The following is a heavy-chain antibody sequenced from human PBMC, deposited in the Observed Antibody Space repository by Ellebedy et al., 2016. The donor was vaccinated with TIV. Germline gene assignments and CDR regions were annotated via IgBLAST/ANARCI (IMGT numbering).Heavy chain of an antibody. CDR2: IYYSGST. Sequence: MPSETLSLTCTVSGGSISRYYWSWIRQTPGKGLEWIGYIYYSGSTNYNPSLKSRVTISVDTSKNQFSMKLSSVTAADTAVYYCARDRLWFGGFEAFYHYGMDVWGQGTTVTVPS. D-gene: IGHD3-10*01. CDR1: GGSISRYY. CDR3: ARDRLWFGGFEAFYHYGMDV. V-gene: IGHV4-59*01. J-gene: IGHJ6*02.